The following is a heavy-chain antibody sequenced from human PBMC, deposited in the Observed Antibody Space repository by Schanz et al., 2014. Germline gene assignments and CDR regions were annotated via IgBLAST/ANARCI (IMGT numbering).Heavy chain of an antibody. D-gene: IGHD3-10*01. J-gene: IGHJ5*02. CDR1: GYTFTDYH. V-gene: IGHV1-2*06. CDR3: AREGTVIRGLSGWFDP. CDR2: INPNSGGT. Sequence: QVQLVQSGAEVKKPGASVKVSCKSSGYTFTDYHIHWVRQAPGQGLEYMGRINPNSGGTNFAQKFQGRVTMTRDTSISPVYMELSRLRSDDTAVYYCAREGTVIRGLSGWFDPWGRGTLVTVSS.